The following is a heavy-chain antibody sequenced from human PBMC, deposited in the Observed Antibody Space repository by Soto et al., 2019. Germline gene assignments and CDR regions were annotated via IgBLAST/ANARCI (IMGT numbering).Heavy chain of an antibody. CDR2: ISYDGSNK. Sequence: QVQLVESGGGVVQPGRSLRLSCAASGFTFSSYGMHWVRQAPGKGLEWVAVISYDGSNKYYADSVKGRFTISRDNSKNTLYLQMNSLRAEDTAVYYCARDRIVVVPAAMMWFDPWGQGTLVTVSS. V-gene: IGHV3-30*03. J-gene: IGHJ5*02. D-gene: IGHD2-2*01. CDR3: ARDRIVVVPAAMMWFDP. CDR1: GFTFSSYG.